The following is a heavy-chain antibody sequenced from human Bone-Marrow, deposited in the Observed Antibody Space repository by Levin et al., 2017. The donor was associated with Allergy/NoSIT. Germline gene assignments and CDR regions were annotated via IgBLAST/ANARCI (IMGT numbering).Heavy chain of an antibody. J-gene: IGHJ5*02. CDR2: IHYSGST. D-gene: IGHD6-13*01. V-gene: IGHV4-59*12. CDR1: GDSFSTYY. Sequence: SPTLSLPCTVSGDSFSTYYWSWIRQPPGKGLEWIAYIHYSGSTNYNPSLNSRVTISLDTSKNQFSLKLTSVTAADTAVYYCARGRFSNSWFTFGPWGQGTLVTVSS. CDR3: ARGRFSNSWFTFGP.